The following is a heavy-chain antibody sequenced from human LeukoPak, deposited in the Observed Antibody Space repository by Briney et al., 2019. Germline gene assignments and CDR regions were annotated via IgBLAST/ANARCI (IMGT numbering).Heavy chain of an antibody. Sequence: PGGSLRLSCAASGSSFSSFSMNWVRQAPGKGLEWVSSISTSSGYKYYADSMKGRFTVSRDNAKNSLYLQMTSLRAEDTAVYFCAREGLAAAGHDYWGQGTLVTVSS. D-gene: IGHD6-13*01. CDR3: AREGLAAAGHDY. V-gene: IGHV3-21*01. CDR2: ISTSSGYK. CDR1: GSSFSSFS. J-gene: IGHJ4*02.